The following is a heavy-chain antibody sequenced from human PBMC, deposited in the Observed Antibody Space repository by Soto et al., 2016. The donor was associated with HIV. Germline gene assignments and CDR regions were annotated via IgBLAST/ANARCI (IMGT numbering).Heavy chain of an antibody. V-gene: IGHV1-8*01. CDR3: ARSRQVGATAYDF. CDR1: GYTFTRSD. Sequence: QVQLVQSGAEVKKPGASVKVSCKASGYTFTRSDINWVRQATGQGLEWMGWMNPNSGNTGYAQKFQGRIIITRNTSISTAYMELSSLRSDDTAFYYCARSRQVGATAYDFWGQGTLVTVSS. J-gene: IGHJ4*02. D-gene: IGHD1-26*01. CDR2: MNPNSGNT.